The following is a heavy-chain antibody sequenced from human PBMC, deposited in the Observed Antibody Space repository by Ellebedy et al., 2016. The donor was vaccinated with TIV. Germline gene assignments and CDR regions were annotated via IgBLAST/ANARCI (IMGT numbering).Heavy chain of an antibody. Sequence: GGSLRLSCAASGFTFSRFGFHWVRQGPGKGLEWVAVIWYDGSKEYYGDSVKGRFTLSRDQSRNTVYLQMNNLRAEDTAVYFCARAHHDIFAMDVWGQGTTVTVSS. CDR2: IWYDGSKE. D-gene: IGHD3-3*02. J-gene: IGHJ6*02. CDR1: GFTFSRFG. CDR3: ARAHHDIFAMDV. V-gene: IGHV3-33*01.